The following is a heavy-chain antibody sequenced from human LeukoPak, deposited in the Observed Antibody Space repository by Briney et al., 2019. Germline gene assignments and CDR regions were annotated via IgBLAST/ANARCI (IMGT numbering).Heavy chain of an antibody. CDR1: GGSLSTYY. J-gene: IGHJ4*02. Sequence: SETLSLTCSVSGGSLSTYYWSWIRQSPGKGLEWIGNIYHGGNTHYNPSLQSRVTISIDTSKDQFSLQVDSVTAADTAVYYCARDAYCGADCYSGAFDYWGQGTLITVSS. D-gene: IGHD2-21*02. CDR2: IYHGGNT. CDR3: ARDAYCGADCYSGAFDY. V-gene: IGHV4-59*12.